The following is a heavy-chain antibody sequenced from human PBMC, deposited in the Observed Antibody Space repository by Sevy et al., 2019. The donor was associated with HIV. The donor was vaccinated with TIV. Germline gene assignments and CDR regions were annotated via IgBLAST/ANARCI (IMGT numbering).Heavy chain of an antibody. J-gene: IGHJ6*02. Sequence: GGSLRLSCAASGFTFSSYSMNWVRQAPGKGLEWVSSISSSSSYIYYADSVKGRFTISRDNAKNSLYLQMNSLRAEDTAVYYCARDVGVTMVRGVTSDYYYGMDVWGQGTTVTVSS. CDR3: ARDVGVTMVRGVTSDYYYGMDV. D-gene: IGHD3-10*01. V-gene: IGHV3-21*01. CDR1: GFTFSSYS. CDR2: ISSSSSYI.